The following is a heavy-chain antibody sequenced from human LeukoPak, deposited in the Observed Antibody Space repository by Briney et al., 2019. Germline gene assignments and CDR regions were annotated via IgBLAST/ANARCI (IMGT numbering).Heavy chain of an antibody. D-gene: IGHD1-26*01. CDR3: AKRSVAATLYFDY. Sequence: PGGSLRLSCAASGSTFSGYAMSGVCQAPGKGLEWVSAISGSGGNTYYADSVKGRFTISRDNSKNTFYLQMNSLRADDTAVYYCAKRSVAATLYFDYWGQGTLVTVSS. V-gene: IGHV3-23*01. CDR2: ISGSGGNT. J-gene: IGHJ4*02. CDR1: GSTFSGYA.